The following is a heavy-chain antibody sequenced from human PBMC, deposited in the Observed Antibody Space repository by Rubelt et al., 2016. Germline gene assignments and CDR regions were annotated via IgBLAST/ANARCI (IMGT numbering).Heavy chain of an antibody. J-gene: IGHJ4*02. D-gene: IGHD2-2*01. CDR1: GFTFSSYS. V-gene: IGHV3-21*04. CDR2: ISSSSSYI. CDR3: AKGGYCTGISCYVDC. Sequence: VESGGGLVQPGGSLRLSCAASGFTFSSYSMNWVRQAPGKGLEWVSSISSSSSYIYYADSVKGRFTISRDNAKNSLYLQMNSLRAEDTAVDYCAKGGYCTGISCYVDCCGQGTLVTVSS.